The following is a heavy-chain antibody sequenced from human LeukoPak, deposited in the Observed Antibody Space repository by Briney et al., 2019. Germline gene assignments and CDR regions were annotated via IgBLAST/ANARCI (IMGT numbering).Heavy chain of an antibody. CDR2: ISTYNYNT. CDR3: ARQVDTSMALPDY. D-gene: IGHD5-18*01. Sequence: ASVKVPCKTSGYTFTSYGVSWVRQAPGQRLEWMGWISTYNYNTNYAQKFRGRVTLTKDTSTSTVYMELRSLRCDDTAIYYCARQVDTSMALPDYWGQGTLVTVSS. CDR1: GYTFTSYG. J-gene: IGHJ4*02. V-gene: IGHV1-18*01.